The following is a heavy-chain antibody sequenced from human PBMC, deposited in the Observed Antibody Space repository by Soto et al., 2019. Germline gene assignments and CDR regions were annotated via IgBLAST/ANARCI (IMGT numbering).Heavy chain of an antibody. CDR1: GGSFSAYY. CDR3: VRGLRYSGMDV. J-gene: IGHJ6*02. D-gene: IGHD2-15*01. Sequence: QVQLQQWGAGLLKPSETLSLTCAVNGGSFSAYYWTWIRQPPGRGLEWIGEIDHNGSTNYNPSLESRVTISIDTAKNRFSLNVTSVTAADTAVYYCVRGLRYSGMDVWGQGTTVTVS. V-gene: IGHV4-34*01. CDR2: IDHNGST.